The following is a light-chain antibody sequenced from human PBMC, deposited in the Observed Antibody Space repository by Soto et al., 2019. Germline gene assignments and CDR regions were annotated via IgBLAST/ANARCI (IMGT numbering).Light chain of an antibody. Sequence: DIQMTQSPSSLSASVGDRITITCRASQSISTSLNWYQQKSGKAPKLLIYKASRLQGGVPSRFSGSGSGTDFTLTINNLQPDDFATYYCQQSYRTPPDTFGQGTKLEIK. V-gene: IGKV1-39*01. CDR1: QSISTS. CDR2: KAS. CDR3: QQSYRTPPDT. J-gene: IGKJ2*01.